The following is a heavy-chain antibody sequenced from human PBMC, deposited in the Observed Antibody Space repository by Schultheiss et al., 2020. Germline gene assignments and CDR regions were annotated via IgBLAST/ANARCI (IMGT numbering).Heavy chain of an antibody. CDR2: ISPNGKIT. J-gene: IGHJ5*02. CDR1: GFTFSSYA. V-gene: IGHV3-48*04. D-gene: IGHD4-11*01. CDR3: ARGYYTNWFDP. Sequence: GGSLRLSCAASGFTFSSYAVSWVRQAPGKGLEWLSYISPNGKITYYADSVQGRFTISRDNAKNSLYLQMNSLKTEDTAVYYCARGYYTNWFDPWGQGTLVTVSS.